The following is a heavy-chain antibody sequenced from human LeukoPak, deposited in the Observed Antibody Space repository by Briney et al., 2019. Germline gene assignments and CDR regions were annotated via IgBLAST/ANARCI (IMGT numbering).Heavy chain of an antibody. CDR1: GFPFSSYA. CDR2: IWFDGGKI. D-gene: IGHD2/OR15-2a*01. CDR3: ARDFTNIRGGGYFDN. Sequence: GGSLRLSCAASGFPFSSYAMHWLRQAPGKGLKWVAVIWFDGGKIYYADSVKGRFTISRDNSKNTVYLQMNSLRVEDTAVYHCARDFTNIRGGGYFDNWGQGTLVTVSS. J-gene: IGHJ4*02. V-gene: IGHV3-33*01.